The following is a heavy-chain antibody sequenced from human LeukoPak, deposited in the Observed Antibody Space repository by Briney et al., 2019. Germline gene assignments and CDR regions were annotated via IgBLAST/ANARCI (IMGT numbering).Heavy chain of an antibody. CDR1: GFTFSSYA. CDR3: AKDRDDYVWGSYLGAFDI. Sequence: GGSLRLSCAASGFTFSSYAMSWVRQAPGKGLKWVSLISGASTSTYYADSVKGRFTISRDNFKNTLYLQMNSLRAEDTAVYYCAKDRDDYVWGSYLGAFDIWGQGTMVTVSS. D-gene: IGHD3-16*01. CDR2: ISGASTST. V-gene: IGHV3-23*01. J-gene: IGHJ3*02.